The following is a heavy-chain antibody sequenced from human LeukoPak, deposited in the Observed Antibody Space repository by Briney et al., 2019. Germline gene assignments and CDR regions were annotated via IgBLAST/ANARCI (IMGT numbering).Heavy chain of an antibody. Sequence: PSETLSLTCTVSGGSISSGPYYWGWIRQPPGKGLEWIGNIYYGENTYYNPSLKSRVTISVDTSKNQFSLKLSSVTAADTAVYYCARKEIPPNCSSTSCYRRSLYYYYYMDVWGKGTTVTVSS. CDR2: IYYGENT. D-gene: IGHD2-2*01. CDR1: GGSISSGPYY. J-gene: IGHJ6*03. CDR3: ARKEIPPNCSSTSCYRRSLYYYYYMDV. V-gene: IGHV4-39*07.